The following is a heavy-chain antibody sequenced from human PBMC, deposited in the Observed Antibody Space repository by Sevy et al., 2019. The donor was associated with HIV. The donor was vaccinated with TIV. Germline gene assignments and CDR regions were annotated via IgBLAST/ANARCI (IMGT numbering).Heavy chain of an antibody. CDR1: GGSISSYY. Sequence: SETLSLTCTVSGGSISSYYWSWIRQPAGKGLEWIGRIYTSGSTNYNPSLKSRVTMSVDTSKNQFSLKLSSVTAADTAVYYCARDHVAAADMGFIMENWFDPWGQGTLVTVSS. CDR2: IYTSGST. D-gene: IGHD6-13*01. V-gene: IGHV4-4*07. CDR3: ARDHVAAADMGFIMENWFDP. J-gene: IGHJ5*02.